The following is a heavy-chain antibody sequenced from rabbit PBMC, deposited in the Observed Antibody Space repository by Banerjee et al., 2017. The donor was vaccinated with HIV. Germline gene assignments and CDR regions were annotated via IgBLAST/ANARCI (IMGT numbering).Heavy chain of an antibody. CDR2: MNNGDGST. J-gene: IGHJ4*01. CDR1: GFSFSNKYV. CDR3: ARDYAGYIGYGYYFNL. V-gene: IGHV1S47*01. D-gene: IGHD7-1*01. Sequence: QEQLEESGGDLVKPEGSLTLTCTASGFSFSNKYVMSWVRQAPGKGLEWIAWMNNGDGSTYYASWVNGRFTISRSTSLSTVDLKMTSLTAADTATYFCARDYAGYIGYGYYFNLWGPGTLVTVS.